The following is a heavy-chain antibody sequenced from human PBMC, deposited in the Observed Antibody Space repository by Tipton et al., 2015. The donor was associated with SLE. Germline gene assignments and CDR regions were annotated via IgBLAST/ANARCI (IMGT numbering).Heavy chain of an antibody. V-gene: IGHV3-30*03. CDR3: ARDPSGSGYYYYMDV. J-gene: IGHJ6*03. D-gene: IGHD3-10*01. CDR2: ISYDGSNK. CDR1: GFTFSSYG. Sequence: SLRLSCAASGFTFSSYGMHWVRQAPGKGLEWVAFISYDGSNKYYADSVKGRFTISRDNSKNTLYLQMNSLRVEDTAVYYCARDPSGSGYYYYMDVWGKGTTVTVSS.